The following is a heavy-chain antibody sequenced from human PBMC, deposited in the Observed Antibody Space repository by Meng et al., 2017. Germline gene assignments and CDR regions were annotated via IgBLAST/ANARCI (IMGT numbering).Heavy chain of an antibody. Sequence: QVLLQHVGVGLLKPSVTLSLTCAVYGGAFSGYYCSWIRQPPGKGLEWIGEINRRGSTNYNPSLKSRVTISVDTSKNQFSLKLNSVTAADTAVYYCAREIAVAAHYYWYFDLWGRGTLVTVSS. D-gene: IGHD6-19*01. J-gene: IGHJ2*01. CDR3: AREIAVAAHYYWYFDL. V-gene: IGHV4-34*02. CDR1: GGAFSGYY. CDR2: INRRGST.